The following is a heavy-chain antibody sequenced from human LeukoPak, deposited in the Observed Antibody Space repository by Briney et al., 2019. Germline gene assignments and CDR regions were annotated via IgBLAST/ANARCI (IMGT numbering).Heavy chain of an antibody. CDR3: ARGRYYYDSSGYPNDAFDI. D-gene: IGHD3-22*01. Sequence: SETLSLTCTVSGGSISSSSYYWGWIRQPPGKGVEWIGSIYYSGSPYYNPSLKSRVTICVDTSKNQFSLKLSSVTAADTAVYYCARGRYYYDSSGYPNDAFDIWGQGTMVTVSS. CDR2: IYYSGSP. CDR1: GGSISSSSYY. V-gene: IGHV4-39*01. J-gene: IGHJ3*02.